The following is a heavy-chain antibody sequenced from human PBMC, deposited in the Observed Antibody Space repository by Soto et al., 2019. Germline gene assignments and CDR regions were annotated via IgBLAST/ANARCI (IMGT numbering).Heavy chain of an antibody. CDR1: VYPFTSYG. CDR3: ACNHDSSGYYTR. Sequence: QVQLVQSGAEVKKPGASVKASAKASVYPFTSYGISGVRQALGQGLEGMGWISAYNGNTNYAKKLKGRVTMTTDTSTSTAYMELRSLRSDDTAVYYCACNHDSSGYYTRWGQGTLVTVSS. J-gene: IGHJ4*02. D-gene: IGHD3-22*01. CDR2: ISAYNGNT. V-gene: IGHV1-18*01.